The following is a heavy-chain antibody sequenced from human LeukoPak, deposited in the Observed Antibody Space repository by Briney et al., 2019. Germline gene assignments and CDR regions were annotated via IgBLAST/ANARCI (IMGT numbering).Heavy chain of an antibody. CDR2: ISVSGVDT. CDR1: GFTFSTYA. V-gene: IGHV3-23*01. Sequence: GGSLSLSCAASGFTFSTYAMTWVRQAPGKGLEWVSSISVSGVDTYYADSVKGRFTISRDNSKNTLYLQMNNLRAEDTAVYYCAGGHNSAWFPNYYCGEGTLVTVSS. CDR3: AGGHNSAWFPNYY. J-gene: IGHJ4*02. D-gene: IGHD6-19*01.